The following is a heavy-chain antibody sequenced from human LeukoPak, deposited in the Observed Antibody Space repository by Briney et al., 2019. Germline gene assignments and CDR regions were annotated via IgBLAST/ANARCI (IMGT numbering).Heavy chain of an antibody. D-gene: IGHD6-19*01. CDR2: IISSGSTI. V-gene: IGHV3-48*03. CDR1: GFTFSSYE. J-gene: IGHJ4*02. CDR3: AKEYSSSGWYRRYFDY. Sequence: GGSLRLSCAASGFTFSSYEMNWVRQAPGEGLEWVSYIISSGSTIYYADSVKGRFTISRDNAKNSLYLQMNSLRAEDTAVYYCAKEYSSSGWYRRYFDYWGQGTLVTVSS.